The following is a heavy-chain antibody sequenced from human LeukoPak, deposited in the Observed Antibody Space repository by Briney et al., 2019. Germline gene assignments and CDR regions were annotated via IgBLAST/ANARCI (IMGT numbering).Heavy chain of an antibody. CDR2: IYYSGST. V-gene: IGHV4-30-4*01. CDR1: GGSISSGDHY. J-gene: IGHJ4*02. Sequence: SQTLSLTCIVSGGSISSGDHYWSWIRQPPGKGLEWIGYIYYSGSTYYNPSLKSRVTISVDMSKNQFSLKLSSVTAADTAVYYCARVRDYYDSSGYSAYYFDYWGQGTLVTVSS. D-gene: IGHD3-22*01. CDR3: ARVRDYYDSSGYSAYYFDY.